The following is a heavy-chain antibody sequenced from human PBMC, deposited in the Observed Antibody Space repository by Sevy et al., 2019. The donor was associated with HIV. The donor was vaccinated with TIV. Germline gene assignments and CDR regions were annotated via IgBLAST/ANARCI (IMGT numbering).Heavy chain of an antibody. CDR2: IHYSGST. CDR1: GDSISSYY. J-gene: IGHJ4*02. D-gene: IGHD6-6*01. V-gene: IGHV4-59*01. Sequence: SETLSLTCTVSGDSISSYYWSWMRQPPGKGLEWIGYIHYSGSTNYNPSLKSRVTISVDTSKSQFSLNLNSVTAADTAKYFCAGASGHSTSSRYFDFWGQGTLVTVSS. CDR3: AGASGHSTSSRYFDF.